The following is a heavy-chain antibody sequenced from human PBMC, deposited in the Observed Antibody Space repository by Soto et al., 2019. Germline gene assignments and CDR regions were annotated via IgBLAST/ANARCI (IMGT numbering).Heavy chain of an antibody. J-gene: IGHJ4*02. CDR3: ARGFGRFNY. V-gene: IGHV3-48*03. CDR1: GFTFNDFE. D-gene: IGHD3-10*01. Sequence: EVQLLESGGGLVQPGGSLRLSCGVSGFTFNDFEMNWVRQAPGKGLEWLAYIDGSGTTKKYADSVRGRFTISRDNPNTSLFLQMSSLSAADTAIDYCARGFGRFNYWGQGTLVSVSS. CDR2: IDGSGTTK.